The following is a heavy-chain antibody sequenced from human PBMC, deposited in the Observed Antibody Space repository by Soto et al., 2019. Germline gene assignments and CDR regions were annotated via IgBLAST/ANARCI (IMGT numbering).Heavy chain of an antibody. J-gene: IGHJ5*02. Sequence: PSETLSLTCTVSGGSISSGDYYWSWIRQPPGKGLEWIGYIYYSGSTYYNPSLKSRVTISVDTSKNQFSLKLSSVTAADTAVYYCARDRRSTDRDYGHNWFDPWGQGTLVTVSS. V-gene: IGHV4-30-4*01. CDR3: ARDRRSTDRDYGHNWFDP. D-gene: IGHD4-17*01. CDR1: GGSISSGDYY. CDR2: IYYSGST.